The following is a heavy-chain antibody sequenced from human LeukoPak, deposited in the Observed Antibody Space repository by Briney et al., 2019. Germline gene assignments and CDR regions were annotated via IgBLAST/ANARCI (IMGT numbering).Heavy chain of an antibody. CDR1: GGTFSSYA. CDR3: ARQRFLGGEPNSSGWSYYGMDV. D-gene: IGHD6-19*01. V-gene: IGHV1-69*06. CDR2: IIPIFGTA. J-gene: IGHJ6*02. Sequence: ASVKVSCKASGGTFSSYAISWVRQAPGQGLEWMGGIIPIFGTANYAQKFQGRVTITADKSTSTAYMELSSLRSEDTAVYYCARQRFLGGEPNSSGWSYYGMDVWGQGTTVTVSS.